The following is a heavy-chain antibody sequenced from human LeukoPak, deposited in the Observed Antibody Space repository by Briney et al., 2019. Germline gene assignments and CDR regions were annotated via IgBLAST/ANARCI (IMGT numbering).Heavy chain of an antibody. J-gene: IGHJ2*01. CDR3: ARSYGDYWYFDL. CDR2: MNPNSGNT. V-gene: IGHV1-8*01. D-gene: IGHD4-17*01. Sequence: KPGASVKVSCKASGYTFTSYDINWVRQATGQGLEWMGWMNPNSGNTGYAQKFQGRVTMTRNTSISTAYMELSSLRSEDTAVYYCARSYGDYWYFDLWGRGTLVTVSS. CDR1: GYTFTSYD.